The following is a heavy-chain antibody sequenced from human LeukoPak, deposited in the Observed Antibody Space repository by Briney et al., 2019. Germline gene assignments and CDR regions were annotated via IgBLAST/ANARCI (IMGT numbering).Heavy chain of an antibody. D-gene: IGHD1-7*01. CDR3: AKDRGTMAKDFDY. V-gene: IGHV1-46*01. CDR2: IDPSGGST. J-gene: IGHJ4*02. CDR1: GYTFTSYY. Sequence: ASVKVSCKASGYTFTSYYMHWVRQAPGQGLEWMGIIDPSGGSTSYAQKFQGRVTMTRDTSTSTVYMELSSLRVEDTAVYYCAKDRGTMAKDFDYWGQGTLVTVSS.